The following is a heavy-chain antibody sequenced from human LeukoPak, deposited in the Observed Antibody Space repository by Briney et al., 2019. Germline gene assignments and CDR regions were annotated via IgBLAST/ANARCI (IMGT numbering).Heavy chain of an antibody. J-gene: IGHJ4*02. Sequence: ASVKVSCKASGYTFTSYGISWVRQAPGQGLEWMGWISAYNGNTNYAQKLQGRVTMTTDTSTSTAYMELRSLRSDDTAVYYCARGGYYDSSGYYRRVGGEDYWGQGTLVTVSS. CDR1: GYTFTSYG. V-gene: IGHV1-18*01. CDR2: ISAYNGNT. CDR3: ARGGYYDSSGYYRRVGGEDY. D-gene: IGHD3-22*01.